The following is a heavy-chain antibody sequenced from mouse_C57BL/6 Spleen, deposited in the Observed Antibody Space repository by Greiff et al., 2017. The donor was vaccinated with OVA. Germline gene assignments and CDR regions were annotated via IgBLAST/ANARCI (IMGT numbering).Heavy chain of an antibody. D-gene: IGHD1-1*01. Sequence: EVKLVESGGGLVQPGGSMKLSCVASGFTFSNYWMNWVRQSPEKGLEWVAQIRLKSDNYATHYAESVKGRFTISRDDSKSSVYLQMNNLRAEDTGIYYCTLYYYGSSYGFAYWGQGTLVTVSA. V-gene: IGHV6-3*01. J-gene: IGHJ3*01. CDR1: GFTFSNYW. CDR3: TLYYYGSSYGFAY. CDR2: IRLKSDNYAT.